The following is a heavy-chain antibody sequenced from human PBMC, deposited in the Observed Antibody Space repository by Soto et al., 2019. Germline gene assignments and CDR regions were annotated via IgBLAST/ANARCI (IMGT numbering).Heavy chain of an antibody. Sequence: GGSLRLSCAASGFTFTNAWINWVRQAPGKGLEWVGRIKSKTDGGTTDYAEPVKGRFAISRDDSNNMVYLQMNSLKIEDTAVYYCSSDSYSTIIIVRFDDWGHGTLVTLSS. D-gene: IGHD3-22*01. CDR3: SSDSYSTIIIVRFDD. CDR1: GFTFTNAW. J-gene: IGHJ4*01. V-gene: IGHV3-15*07. CDR2: IKSKTDGGTT.